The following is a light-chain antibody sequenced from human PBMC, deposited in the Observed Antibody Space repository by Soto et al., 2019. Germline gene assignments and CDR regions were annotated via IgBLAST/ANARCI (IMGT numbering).Light chain of an antibody. Sequence: IQMTQSPSILSASVGDRVTITCRASQSISTWLAWYQQKPEKAPKLLIHDASTLESGVPSRFSGSGSGTEFTLTISSLQPDDFATYYCQQYNSFPITFGQGTRLEIK. J-gene: IGKJ5*01. CDR1: QSISTW. CDR3: QQYNSFPIT. V-gene: IGKV1-5*01. CDR2: DAS.